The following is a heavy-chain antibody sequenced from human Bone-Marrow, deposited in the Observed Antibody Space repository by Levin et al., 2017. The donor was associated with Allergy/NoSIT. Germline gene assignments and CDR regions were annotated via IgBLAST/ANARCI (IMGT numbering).Heavy chain of an antibody. CDR1: GYTFTGYY. D-gene: IGHD2-2*02. Sequence: ASVKVSCKASGYTFTGYYMHWVRQAPGQGLEWMGWINPNSGGTNYAQKFQGRVTMTRDTSISTAYMELSRLRSDDTAVYYCARVWGYCSSTSCYIYYHGMDGWGQGTTVTVSS. V-gene: IGHV1-2*02. CDR3: ARVWGYCSSTSCYIYYHGMDG. CDR2: INPNSGGT. J-gene: IGHJ6*02.